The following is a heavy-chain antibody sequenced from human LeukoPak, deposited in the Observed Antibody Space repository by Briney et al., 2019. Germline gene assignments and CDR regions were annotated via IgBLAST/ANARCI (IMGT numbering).Heavy chain of an antibody. CDR3: AREIYGSGSYYNVGHMDV. D-gene: IGHD3-10*01. CDR2: IYHSGST. J-gene: IGHJ6*03. CDR1: GYSISSGYY. V-gene: IGHV4-38-2*02. Sequence: SETLSLTCTVSGYSISSGYYWGWIRQPPGKGLEWIGSIYHSGSTYYNPSLKSRVTISVDTSKNQFSLNLSSVTAADTAVYYCAREIYGSGSYYNVGHMDVWGKGTTVTVSS.